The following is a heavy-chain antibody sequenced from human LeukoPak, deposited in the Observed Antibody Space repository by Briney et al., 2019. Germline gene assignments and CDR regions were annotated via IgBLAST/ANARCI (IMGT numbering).Heavy chain of an antibody. D-gene: IGHD5-24*01. CDR2: INPSGGST. Sequence: ASVKVSCKASGYTFTSCYMHWVRQAPGQGLEWMGIINPSGGSTSYAQKFQGRVTMTRDMSTSTDYMELSSLRSEDTAVYYCARDRGRDGYFDYWGQGTLVTVSS. V-gene: IGHV1-46*01. CDR1: GYTFTSCY. J-gene: IGHJ4*02. CDR3: ARDRGRDGYFDY.